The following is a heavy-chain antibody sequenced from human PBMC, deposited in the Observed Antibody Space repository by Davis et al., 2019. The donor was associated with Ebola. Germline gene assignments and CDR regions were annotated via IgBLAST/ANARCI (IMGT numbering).Heavy chain of an antibody. CDR1: GGSFSGYY. Sequence: MPSETLSLTCAVYGGSFSGYYWSWIRQPPGKGLEWIGEINHSGSTNYNPSLKSRVTISVDTSKNQFSLKLSSVTAADTAVYYCARGARAYNWFDPWGQGTLVTVSS. D-gene: IGHD5-12*01. CDR3: ARGARAYNWFDP. CDR2: INHSGST. J-gene: IGHJ5*02. V-gene: IGHV4-34*01.